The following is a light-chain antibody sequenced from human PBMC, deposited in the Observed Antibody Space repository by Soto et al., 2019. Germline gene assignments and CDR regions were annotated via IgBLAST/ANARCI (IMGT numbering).Light chain of an antibody. CDR3: QQYGSSPET. Sequence: EIVLTQSPGTLSLSPGERATLSCRASQSVSSSSLAWYQQKSGQAPRLLIYGASSRVTGISDRFSGSGSGTDFTLTISRLEPEDFAVYFCQQYGSSPETFGQGTKVEIK. J-gene: IGKJ1*01. CDR2: GAS. V-gene: IGKV3-20*01. CDR1: QSVSSSS.